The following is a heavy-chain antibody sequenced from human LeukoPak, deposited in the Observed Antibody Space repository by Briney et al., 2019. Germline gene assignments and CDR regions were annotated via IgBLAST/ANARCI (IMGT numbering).Heavy chain of an antibody. CDR2: VSPKTGRT. V-gene: IGHV1-8*01. Sequence: GSSVLVSCTASGYTFRIHDFNWLRQAPGQGVAWMGWVSPKTGRTGYAPKFQGRVYITTNASLSTAYMELSSLRSDDTAVYFCARESERDDGWFDPWGQGTLVTVSS. CDR3: ARESERDDGWFDP. CDR1: GYTFRIHD. D-gene: IGHD1-1*01. J-gene: IGHJ5*02.